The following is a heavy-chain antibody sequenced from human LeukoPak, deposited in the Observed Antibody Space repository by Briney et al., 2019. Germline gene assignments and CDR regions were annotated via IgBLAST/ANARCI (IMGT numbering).Heavy chain of an antibody. J-gene: IGHJ4*02. CDR1: GFTFSSYA. D-gene: IGHD1-26*01. CDR2: ISASGGST. Sequence: GGSLRLSCAASGFTFSSYAMSWVHQAPGKGLEWVSPISASGGSTYYADSVKGRFTISRDNSKNSLYLQMNSLRAEDTAVYYCASPGNYFYRLTYYWGQGTLVTVSS. V-gene: IGHV3-23*01. CDR3: ASPGNYFYRLTYY.